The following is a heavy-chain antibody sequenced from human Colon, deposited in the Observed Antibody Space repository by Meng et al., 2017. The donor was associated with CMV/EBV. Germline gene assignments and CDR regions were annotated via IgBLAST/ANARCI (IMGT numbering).Heavy chain of an antibody. CDR1: GFTFDEHA. Sequence: SLKISCAASGFTFDEHAMHWVRQAPGKGLEWVSSINWNSGSIGYADSVQGRFTISRDNDKNSLFLQMNSVRPEDTALYYCAKDLAAGLMMVGLKNHGYGMDVWGQGTTVTVSS. CDR3: AKDLAAGLMMVGLKNHGYGMDV. D-gene: IGHD3-10*01. V-gene: IGHV3-9*01. J-gene: IGHJ6*02. CDR2: INWNSGSI.